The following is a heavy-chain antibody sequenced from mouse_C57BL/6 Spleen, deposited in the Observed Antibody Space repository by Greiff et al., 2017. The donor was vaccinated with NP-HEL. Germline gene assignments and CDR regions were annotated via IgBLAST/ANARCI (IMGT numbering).Heavy chain of an antibody. D-gene: IGHD2-5*01. CDR3: ARRGGYSNENFDV. CDR2: IWSGGST. J-gene: IGHJ1*03. CDR1: GFSLTSYG. Sequence: QVQLKESGPGLVQPSQSLSITCTVSGFSLTSYGVHWVRQSPGKGLEWLGVIWSGGSTDYNAAFISRLSISKDNSKSQVFFKMNSLQADDTAIYYWARRGGYSNENFDVWGTGTTVTVSS. V-gene: IGHV2-2*01.